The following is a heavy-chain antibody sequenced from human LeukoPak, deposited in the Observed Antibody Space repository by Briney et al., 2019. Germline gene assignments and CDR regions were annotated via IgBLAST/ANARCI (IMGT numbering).Heavy chain of an antibody. D-gene: IGHD2-15*01. CDR2: ISYDGSNK. J-gene: IGHJ6*02. V-gene: IGHV3-30*18. CDR3: AKDLSDIVVVVAATGYYYGMDV. CDR1: GFTFSSYG. Sequence: PGGSLRLSCAASGFTFSSYGMHWVRQAPGKGLEWVAVISYDGSNKYYADSVKGRFTISRDNSKNTLYLQMNSLRAEDTAVYYCAKDLSDIVVVVAATGYYYGMDVWGQGTTVTVSS.